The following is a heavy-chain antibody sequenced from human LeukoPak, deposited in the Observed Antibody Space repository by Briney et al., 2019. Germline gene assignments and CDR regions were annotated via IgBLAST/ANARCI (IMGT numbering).Heavy chain of an antibody. CDR2: ISGSGGST. Sequence: GGSLRLSCAASGFTFSSYAMSWVRQAPGKGLEWVSAISGSGGSTYYADSVKGRFTISRDNSKNTLYLQMNSLRAADTAVYYCAAFMVRGVIVEDYWGQGTLVTVSS. CDR1: GFTFSSYA. J-gene: IGHJ4*02. V-gene: IGHV3-23*01. CDR3: AAFMVRGVIVEDY. D-gene: IGHD3-10*01.